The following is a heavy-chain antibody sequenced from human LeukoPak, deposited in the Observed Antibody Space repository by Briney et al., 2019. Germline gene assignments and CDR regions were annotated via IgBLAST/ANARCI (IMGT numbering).Heavy chain of an antibody. CDR1: GFTFSSYW. V-gene: IGHV3-7*03. CDR3: ARYSGSYEVNYYYYYGMDV. D-gene: IGHD1-26*01. J-gene: IGHJ6*02. Sequence: PGGSLRLSCAASGFTFSSYWMSWVRQAPGKGLEWVANIKQDGSEKYYVDSVKGRFTISRDNAKNSLYLQMNSLRAEDTAVYYRARYSGSYEVNYYYYYGMDVWGQGTTVTVSS. CDR2: IKQDGSEK.